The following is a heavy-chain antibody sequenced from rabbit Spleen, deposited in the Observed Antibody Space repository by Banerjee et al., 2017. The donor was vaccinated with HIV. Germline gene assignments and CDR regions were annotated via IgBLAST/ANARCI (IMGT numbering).Heavy chain of an antibody. J-gene: IGHJ4*01. CDR3: ASGITDNYYRFNL. CDR1: GIDFSDVYY. V-gene: IGHV1S43*01. Sequence: QQQLEESGGGLVKPGGTLTLTCKASGIDFSDVYYMCWVRQAPGKGLEWIACISTSSSITWYASWVNGRFTISKTSSTTVTLQMTSLTAADTATYFCASGITDNYYRFNLWGPGTLVTVS. CDR2: ISTSSSIT. D-gene: IGHD1-1*01.